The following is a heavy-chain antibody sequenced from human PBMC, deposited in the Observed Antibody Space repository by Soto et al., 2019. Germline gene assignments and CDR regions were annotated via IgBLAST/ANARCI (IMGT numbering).Heavy chain of an antibody. Sequence: QVQLQESGPGLVKPSETLSLTCTASGGSISSYYWSWIRQPAGKGLEWIGRIYTSGSTNYNPSLKSRVTMSVDTSKNQFSLKLSSVTAADTAVYYCARDPGRGYDFWSGYYRRQDYYGMDVWGQGTTVTVSS. CDR3: ARDPGRGYDFWSGYYRRQDYYGMDV. CDR2: IYTSGST. D-gene: IGHD3-3*01. J-gene: IGHJ6*02. CDR1: GGSISSYY. V-gene: IGHV4-4*07.